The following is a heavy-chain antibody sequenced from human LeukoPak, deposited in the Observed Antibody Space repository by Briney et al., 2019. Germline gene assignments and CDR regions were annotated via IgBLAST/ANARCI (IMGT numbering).Heavy chain of an antibody. CDR1: GFTVSSNY. CDR2: IYSGGST. CDR3: ASLMYYYDSSGPDDAFDI. Sequence: PGGSLRLSCAASGFTVSSNYMSWVRQAPGKGLEWVSVIYSGGSTYYADSVKGRFTISRDNSKNTLYPQMNSLRAEGTAVYYCASLMYYYDSSGPDDAFDIWGQGTMVTVSS. D-gene: IGHD3-22*01. J-gene: IGHJ3*02. V-gene: IGHV3-53*01.